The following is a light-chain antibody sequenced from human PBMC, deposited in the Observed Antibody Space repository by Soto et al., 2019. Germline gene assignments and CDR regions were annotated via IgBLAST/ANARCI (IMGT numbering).Light chain of an antibody. J-gene: IGKJ2*01. CDR2: DAS. V-gene: IGKV3-11*01. CDR3: QQRGNR. Sequence: EIVLTQSPATLSLSPGERATLSCRASQSVSSYLAWYQQKPGQAPRLLIYDASNRATGIPARFSGSGSRTDFTLTIGGLEPEDSAVYYCQQRGNRFGQGTKLEIK. CDR1: QSVSSY.